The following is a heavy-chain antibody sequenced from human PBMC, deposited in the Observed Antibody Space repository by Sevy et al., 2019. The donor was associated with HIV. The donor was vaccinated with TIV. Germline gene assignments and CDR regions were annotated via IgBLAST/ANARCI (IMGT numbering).Heavy chain of an antibody. Sequence: SETLSLTCTVSGGSISSSSYYWGWIRQPPGKGLEWIGSIYYSGSTYYNPSLKSRVTISVDTSKNQFSLKLSSVTAADTAVYYCARLKRITILGVVIPDWFDPWGQGTLVTVSS. J-gene: IGHJ5*02. D-gene: IGHD3-3*01. V-gene: IGHV4-39*01. CDR3: ARLKRITILGVVIPDWFDP. CDR1: GGSISSSSYY. CDR2: IYYSGST.